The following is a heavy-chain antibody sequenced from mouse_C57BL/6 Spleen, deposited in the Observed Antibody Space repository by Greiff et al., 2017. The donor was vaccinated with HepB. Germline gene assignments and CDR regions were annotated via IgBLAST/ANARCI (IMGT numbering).Heavy chain of an antibody. J-gene: IGHJ2*01. Sequence: QVQLKESGAELVKPGASVKISCKASGYAFSSYWMNWVKQRPGKGLEWIGQIYPGDGDTNYNGKFKGQATLTADKSSSTAYMQLRSLTSEDSAVYFCAREEGIMVHFDYWGQGTTLTVSS. D-gene: IGHD2-2*01. CDR3: AREEGIMVHFDY. V-gene: IGHV1-80*01. CDR2: IYPGDGDT. CDR1: GYAFSSYW.